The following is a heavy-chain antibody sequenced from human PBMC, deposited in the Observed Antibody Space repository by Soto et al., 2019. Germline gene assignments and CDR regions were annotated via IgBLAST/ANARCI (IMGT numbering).Heavy chain of an antibody. J-gene: IGHJ4*02. CDR1: GGSISSGDYY. V-gene: IGHV4-30-4*01. CDR3: ARNGALDY. Sequence: QVQLQESGPGLVKPSQTLSLTCTVSGGSISSGDYYLSWIRQPPGKGLEWIGYILYSGTTNYNPSLESRLTISVDTSKNQFSLKLTSVTAADTAVYYCARNGALDYWGRGTLVTVSS. CDR2: ILYSGTT. D-gene: IGHD2-8*01.